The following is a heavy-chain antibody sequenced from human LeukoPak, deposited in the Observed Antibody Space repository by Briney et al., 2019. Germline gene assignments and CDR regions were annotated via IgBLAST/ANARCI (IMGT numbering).Heavy chain of an antibody. CDR2: ISAGNGNT. Sequence: GASVKVSCKASGYTFTSYAMHWVRQAPGQRLEWMGWISAGNGNTKYSQKFQGRVTITRDTSASTAYMELSSLRSEDTAVYYCARSEPDRIAAALNYFDYWGQGTLVTVSS. CDR3: ARSEPDRIAAALNYFDY. V-gene: IGHV1-3*01. D-gene: IGHD6-13*01. J-gene: IGHJ4*02. CDR1: GYTFTSYA.